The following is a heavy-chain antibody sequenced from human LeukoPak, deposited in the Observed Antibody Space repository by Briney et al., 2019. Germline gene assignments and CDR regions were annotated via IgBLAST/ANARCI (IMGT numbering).Heavy chain of an antibody. V-gene: IGHV3-48*03. CDR2: ISSSGSTI. CDR3: ARRQIEGYFDWEEDAFDI. CDR1: GFTFSSYE. Sequence: AGGSLRLSCAASGFTFSSYEMNWVRQAPGKGLEWVSYISSSGSTIYYADSVKGRFTISRDNAKNTLYLQMNSLRAEDTAVYYCARRQIEGYFDWEEDAFDIWGQGTMVTVSS. D-gene: IGHD3-9*01. J-gene: IGHJ3*02.